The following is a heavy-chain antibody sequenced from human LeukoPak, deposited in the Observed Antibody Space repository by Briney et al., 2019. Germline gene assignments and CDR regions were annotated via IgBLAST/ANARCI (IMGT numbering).Heavy chain of an antibody. CDR2: ISYDGSNK. D-gene: IGHD3-10*01. Sequence: PGRSLRLSCAASGFTFSSYAMHWVRQAPGKGLEWVAVISYDGSNKYYADSVKGRFTISRDNSKNTLYLQMNSLRAEDTAVYYCASGVSIWLGNAFDFWGQGTMVTVSS. V-gene: IGHV3-30-3*01. J-gene: IGHJ3*01. CDR3: ASGVSIWLGNAFDF. CDR1: GFTFSSYA.